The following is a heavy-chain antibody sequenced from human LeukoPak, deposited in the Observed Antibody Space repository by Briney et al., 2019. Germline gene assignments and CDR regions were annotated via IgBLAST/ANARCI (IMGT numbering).Heavy chain of an antibody. CDR1: GFTLSSYA. J-gene: IGHJ5*02. CDR2: LSGSGSGGST. Sequence: GGSLRLSCAGSGFTLSSYAMSWVRQAPGKGLEWVSVLSGSGSGGSTYYADSVKGRFTVSRDSSKNTLYLQMKSLRAEDTATYYCAKQRDSSAYYPSFDPWGQGTLVIVSS. V-gene: IGHV3-23*01. CDR3: AKQRDSSAYYPSFDP. D-gene: IGHD3-22*01.